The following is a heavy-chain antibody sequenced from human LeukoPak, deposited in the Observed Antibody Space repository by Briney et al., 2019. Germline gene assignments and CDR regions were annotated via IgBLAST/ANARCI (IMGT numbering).Heavy chain of an antibody. Sequence: SVKVSCKASGGTFSSYAISWVRQAPGQGLEWMGGIIPIFGTANYAQKFQGRVTITADESTSTAYMELGSLRSEDTAMYYCARDPTTVYYYGMDVWAKGPRSPSP. J-gene: IGHJ6*02. D-gene: IGHD4-11*01. CDR2: IIPIFGTA. V-gene: IGHV1-69*13. CDR1: GGTFSSYA. CDR3: ARDPTTVYYYGMDV.